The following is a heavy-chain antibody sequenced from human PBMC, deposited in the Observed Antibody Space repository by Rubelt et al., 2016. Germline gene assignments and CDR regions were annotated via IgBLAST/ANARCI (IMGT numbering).Heavy chain of an antibody. V-gene: IGHV6-1*01. CDR3: AGSRGGAVDY. CDR1: GDSVSSDSAA. D-gene: IGHD3-10*01. Sequence: QIQLQQSGPGLVKPSQTLSLTCAISGDSVSSDSAAWSWIRQSPSRGLEWLGRTYYRSKWYNEYAVFMKSRITINPDTSKNQFSLQLNAVTPEDTAVYYCAGSRGGAVDYWDQGTLVTVSS. CDR2: TYYRSKWYN. J-gene: IGHJ4*02.